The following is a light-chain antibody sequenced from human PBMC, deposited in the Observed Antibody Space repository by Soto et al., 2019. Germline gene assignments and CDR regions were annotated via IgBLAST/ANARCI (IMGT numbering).Light chain of an antibody. CDR3: AAWYDSLSGVV. CDR1: SSKIGSNY. Sequence: QSVLTQPPSASGTPGPRVTISCSGSSSKIGSNYVYWYQQLPGTAPKLLIYRNNQRPSGVPDRFSGSKSGTSASLAISGLRSEDEADYYCAAWYDSLSGVVLGGGTKLTVL. CDR2: RNN. J-gene: IGLJ2*01. V-gene: IGLV1-47*01.